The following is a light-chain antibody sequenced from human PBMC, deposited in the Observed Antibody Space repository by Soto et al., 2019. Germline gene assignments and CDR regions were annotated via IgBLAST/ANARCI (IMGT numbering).Light chain of an antibody. V-gene: IGKV3-20*01. CDR2: GAY. CDR1: QSVINSY. Sequence: FPQHPGTLSLSSGERATLSCRASQSVINSYLAWYQQKPGQAPRLLLYGAYNRATGIPDRFSGSGSGTDFTLTISRLEPEDFAVYYCQQYGTAPWTFGQGTKVHIK. CDR3: QQYGTAPWT. J-gene: IGKJ1*01.